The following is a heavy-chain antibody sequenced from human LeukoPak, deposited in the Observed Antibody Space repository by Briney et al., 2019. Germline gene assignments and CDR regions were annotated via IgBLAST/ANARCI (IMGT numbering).Heavy chain of an antibody. J-gene: IGHJ4*02. CDR3: VTAYCSSTNCYGPEY. Sequence: PGGSLRLSCSASGLTFPSHALHWVRQAPGKGLEYVSAISTTGSRTYYADSVKGRFTISRDNSKSTMYLQMISLRPEDTAVYYCVTAYCSSTNCYGPEYWGRGTPVTVSS. CDR2: ISTTGSRT. CDR1: GLTFPSHA. D-gene: IGHD2-2*01. V-gene: IGHV3-64D*06.